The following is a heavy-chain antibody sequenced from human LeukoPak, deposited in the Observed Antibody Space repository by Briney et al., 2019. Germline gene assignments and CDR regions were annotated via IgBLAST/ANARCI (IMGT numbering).Heavy chain of an antibody. V-gene: IGHV3-7*03. D-gene: IGHD6-19*01. Sequence: GGSLRLSCAASGFTFSSYWMSWVRQAPGKGLEWVANIKQDGSEKYYVDSVKGRFTISRDNAKNSLYLQMNSLRAEDTAAYYCARDYPKQWLSSDYWGQGTLVTVSS. CDR1: GFTFSSYW. CDR3: ARDYPKQWLSSDY. J-gene: IGHJ4*02. CDR2: IKQDGSEK.